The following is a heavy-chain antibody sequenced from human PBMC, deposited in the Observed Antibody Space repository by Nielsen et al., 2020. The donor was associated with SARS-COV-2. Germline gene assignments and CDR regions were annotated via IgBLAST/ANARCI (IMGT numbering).Heavy chain of an antibody. CDR1: GYTFTSYG. J-gene: IGHJ5*02. Sequence: ASVKVSCKASGYTFTSYGISWVRQDPGQGLEWMGWISAYNGNTNYAQKLQGRVTMTTDTSTSTAYMELRSLRSDDTAVYYCATGPPYYYDSSGYSNWFDPLGQGTLVTVSS. CDR3: ATGPPYYYDSSGYSNWFDP. D-gene: IGHD3-22*01. CDR2: ISAYNGNT. V-gene: IGHV1-18*01.